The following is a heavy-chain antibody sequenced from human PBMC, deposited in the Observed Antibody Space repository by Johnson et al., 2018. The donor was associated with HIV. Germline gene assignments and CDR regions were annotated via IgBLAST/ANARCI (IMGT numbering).Heavy chain of an antibody. Sequence: MLFVESGGGVVQPGRSLRLSCAASGFTFSSYAMHWVRQAPGKGLEWVAVISYDGSNKYYADSVKGRFTISRDNSKNTLYLQMNSLRAEDTAVYYCARVPPWPLGATGWLDAFDIWGQGTMVTVSS. J-gene: IGHJ3*02. CDR3: ARVPPWPLGATGWLDAFDI. D-gene: IGHD1-26*01. CDR1: GFTFSSYA. CDR2: ISYDGSNK. V-gene: IGHV3-30*04.